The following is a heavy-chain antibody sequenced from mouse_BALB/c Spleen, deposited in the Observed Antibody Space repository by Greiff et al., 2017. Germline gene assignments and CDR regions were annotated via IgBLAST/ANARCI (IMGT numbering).Heavy chain of an antibody. CDR2: IRNKANGYTT. CDR1: GFTFTDYY. V-gene: IGHV7-3*02. CDR3: ARGQGDY. Sequence: EVKLMESGGGLVQPGGSLRLSCATSGFTFTDYYMSWVRQPPGKALEWLGFIRNKANGYTTEYSASVKGRFTISRDNSQSILYLQMNTLRAEDSATYYCARGQGDYWGQGTSVTVSS. D-gene: IGHD6-1*01. J-gene: IGHJ4*01.